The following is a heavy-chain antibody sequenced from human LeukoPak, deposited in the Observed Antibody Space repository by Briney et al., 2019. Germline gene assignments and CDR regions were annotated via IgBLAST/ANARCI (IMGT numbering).Heavy chain of an antibody. V-gene: IGHV3-66*03. CDR1: EFLVSNYY. D-gene: IGHD7-27*01. CDR2: IRDTGET. CDR3: ARDRAATQHWVEYDT. Sequence: GSLRLSCAASEFLVSNYYMSWVRQAPGKGLEWVSLIRDTGETFYIDSVKGRFTISRDDSKNTAYLQMKRLRVEDTAVYFRARDRAATQHWVEYDTWGQGTLVTVSS. J-gene: IGHJ5*02.